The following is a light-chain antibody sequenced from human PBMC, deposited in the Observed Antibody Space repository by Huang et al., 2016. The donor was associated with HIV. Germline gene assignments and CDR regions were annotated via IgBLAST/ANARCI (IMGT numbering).Light chain of an antibody. CDR1: QGVSGS. V-gene: IGKV3-15*01. J-gene: IGKJ3*01. CDR3: QQYNNFYT. Sequence: EIVLTQSPATLSVSPGERATLSCRASQGVSGSLAWYQQKPGQAPRLLIYGASTRANGVPAMFGGRGSGTEFTLTISILQSEDFAVYYCQQYNNFYTFGPGTRVDIK. CDR2: GAS.